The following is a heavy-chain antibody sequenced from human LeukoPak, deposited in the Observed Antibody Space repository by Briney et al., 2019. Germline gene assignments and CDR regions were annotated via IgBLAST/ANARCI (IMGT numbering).Heavy chain of an antibody. CDR1: GFTFSSYE. Sequence: GGSLRLSCPASGFTFSSYEMNWVRQAPGKGLEWVSYISSSGSTIYYADSVKGRFTISRDNAKNSLYLQMNSLRAEDTAVYYCARHPRAVWGSYRYSFDYWGQGTLVTVSS. D-gene: IGHD3-16*02. V-gene: IGHV3-48*03. CDR3: ARHPRAVWGSYRYSFDY. J-gene: IGHJ4*02. CDR2: ISSSGSTI.